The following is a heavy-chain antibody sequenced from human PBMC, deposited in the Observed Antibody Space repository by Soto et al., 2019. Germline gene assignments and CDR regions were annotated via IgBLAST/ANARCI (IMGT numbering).Heavy chain of an antibody. CDR1: GYSFAGFY. CDR2: INSKSGAT. J-gene: IGHJ3*02. CDR3: AIIMTHSDSFDI. Sequence: ASLKVSCIASGYSFAGFYIHWMLQAPVHVLEWLASINSKSGATTDAQKFQDSVAMTRDTSASTAYMDLNRLTSDDTAIYYCAIIMTHSDSFDIWGQGTMVTFSS. V-gene: IGHV1-2*04. D-gene: IGHD3-16*01.